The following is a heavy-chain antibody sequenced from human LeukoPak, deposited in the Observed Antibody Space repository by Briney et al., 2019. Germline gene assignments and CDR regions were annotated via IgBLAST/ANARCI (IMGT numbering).Heavy chain of an antibody. J-gene: IGHJ3*02. CDR2: INAGNGNT. CDR1: GYTFTSYA. D-gene: IGHD4-23*01. Sequence: ASVKVSCKASGYTFTSYAMHWVRQAPGQRLEWMGWINAGNGNTKYSQKFQGRVTITRDTSASTAYMELSSLRSEDTAVYYCARDRYGGNSWFGAFDIWGQGTMVTVSS. CDR3: ARDRYGGNSWFGAFDI. V-gene: IGHV1-3*01.